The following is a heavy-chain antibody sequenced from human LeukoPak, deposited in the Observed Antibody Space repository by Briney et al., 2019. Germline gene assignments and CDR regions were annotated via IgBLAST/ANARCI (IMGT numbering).Heavy chain of an antibody. V-gene: IGHV1-2*02. J-gene: IGHJ4*02. CDR2: INPNSGGT. Sequence: ASVKVSCKASGYTFTGYYMHWVRKAPGQGLEWMGWINPNSGGTNYAQKFQGRVTMTRDTSISTAYMELSRLRSDDTAVFYCARDQYDYVWGSYRPYFDYWGQGTLVTVSS. CDR3: ARDQYDYVWGSYRPYFDY. D-gene: IGHD3-16*02. CDR1: GYTFTGYY.